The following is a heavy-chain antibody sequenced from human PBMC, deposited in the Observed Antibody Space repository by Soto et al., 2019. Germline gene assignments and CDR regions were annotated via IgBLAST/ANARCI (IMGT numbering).Heavy chain of an antibody. V-gene: IGHV4-4*02. CDR1: GGSISTTNW. J-gene: IGHJ5*02. D-gene: IGHD6-19*01. CDR3: ARDDSSGWESNWFDP. Sequence: QVQLQESGPGLVKPSGTLSLTCAVSGGSISTTNWWSWVRQPPGKGLEGIGEIYHSGSTNYNPSLKRRVNMSVDKSTNQFSLKLSSVTAAATAVYYCARDDSSGWESNWFDPWGQGTLVTISS. CDR2: IYHSGST.